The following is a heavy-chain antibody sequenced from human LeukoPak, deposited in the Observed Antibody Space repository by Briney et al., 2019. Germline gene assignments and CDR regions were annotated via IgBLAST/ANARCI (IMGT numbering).Heavy chain of an antibody. Sequence: ASVKVSCKASGYTFTGYYMHWVRQAPGQGLEWMGRINPNSGGTNYAQKFQGRVTMTRDTSISTAYMELSRLRSDDTAVYYCATSGYPYNAFDIWGQGTMVTVSS. CDR1: GYTFTGYY. D-gene: IGHD3-22*01. CDR2: INPNSGGT. CDR3: ATSGYPYNAFDI. V-gene: IGHV1-2*06. J-gene: IGHJ3*02.